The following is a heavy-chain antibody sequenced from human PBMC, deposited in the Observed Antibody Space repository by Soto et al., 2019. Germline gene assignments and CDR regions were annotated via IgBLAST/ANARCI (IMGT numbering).Heavy chain of an antibody. CDR3: ARDRGGDTTMLLDY. D-gene: IGHD5-18*01. J-gene: IGHJ4*02. CDR1: GGSISSGVHS. Sequence: SETLSLTCVVSGGSISSGVHSWNWIRQPPRKGLEYIGYIYQSGSTYYNPSLKSRVTISIDRSKNQFSLNLSSVTAADTAVYYCARDRGGDTTMLLDYWGQGTLVTVS. CDR2: IYQSGST. V-gene: IGHV4-30-2*01.